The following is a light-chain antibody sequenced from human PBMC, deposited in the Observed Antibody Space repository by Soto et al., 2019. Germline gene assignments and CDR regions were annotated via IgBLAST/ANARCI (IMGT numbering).Light chain of an antibody. V-gene: IGLV2-23*02. CDR2: EVT. CDR1: SSDVATYNL. J-gene: IGLJ1*01. CDR3: CSYAGSDNVV. Sequence: QSALTQPASVSGSPGQSITISCTGTSSDVATYNLVSWYQQHPGKAPQLIIYEVTKRPSGVSTRFSGSQSGDTASLTISGLQAEDEADYYCCSYAGSDNVVFGTGTKLTVL.